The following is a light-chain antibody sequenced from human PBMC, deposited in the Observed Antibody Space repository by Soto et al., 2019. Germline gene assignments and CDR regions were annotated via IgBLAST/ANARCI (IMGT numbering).Light chain of an antibody. CDR2: GNT. CDR1: SSNIGAGYD. J-gene: IGLJ3*02. CDR3: QSYDSSLSVWV. Sequence: QAVVTQPPSVSGTPGQRVTISCTGSSSNIGAGYDVHWYHHLPGTAPKLLIYGNTNRPSGVPDRFSGSKSGTSASLAITGVQAEDEADYYCQSYDSSLSVWVFGGGTKLTVL. V-gene: IGLV1-40*01.